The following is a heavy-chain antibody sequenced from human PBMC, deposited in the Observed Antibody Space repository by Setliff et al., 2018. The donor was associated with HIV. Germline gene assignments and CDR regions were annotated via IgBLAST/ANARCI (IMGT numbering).Heavy chain of an antibody. D-gene: IGHD2-2*01. J-gene: IGHJ4*02. Sequence: QPGGSLRLSCGASGFTFRSYAMNWVRQAPGKGLEWVSTISGSGGNTHYADSVKGRFTIFRDNSKNTLYLQMNSLRAEDTAVYYCAKMDVVVIPAAIRYWGQGTLVTVSS. V-gene: IGHV3-23*01. CDR3: AKMDVVVIPAAIRY. CDR2: ISGSGGNT. CDR1: GFTFRSYA.